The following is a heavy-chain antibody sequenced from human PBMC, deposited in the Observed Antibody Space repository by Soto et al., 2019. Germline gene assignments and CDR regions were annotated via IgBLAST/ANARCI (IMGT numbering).Heavy chain of an antibody. V-gene: IGHV3-48*02. CDR2: ISSSSSTI. CDR1: GFTFSSYS. D-gene: IGHD2-15*01. CDR3: ASDRGYCSGGSCYSHYYYYGMDV. Sequence: EVQLVESGGGLVQPGGSLRLSCAASGFTFSSYSMNWVRQAPGKGLEWVSYISSSSSTIYYADSVKGRFTISRDNAKNSMYLQLNRLRDEDTAVYYCASDRGYCSGGSCYSHYYYYGMDVWGQGTTVTVSS. J-gene: IGHJ6*02.